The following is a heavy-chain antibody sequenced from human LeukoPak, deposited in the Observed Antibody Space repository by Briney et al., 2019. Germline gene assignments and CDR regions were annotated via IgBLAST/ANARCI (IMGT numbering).Heavy chain of an antibody. CDR1: GFSFSNYW. Sequence: PGGSLRLSCEASGFSFSNYWMTWVCQAPGKGLEWVADINQNGGQSYYVDSVKGRFTLSRDNAKNSLFLQLNSLRAEDTAVYYCVKNSGWYCLDYWGQGITVIVSS. CDR3: VKNSGWYCLDY. CDR2: INQNGGQS. V-gene: IGHV3-7*03. D-gene: IGHD6-13*01. J-gene: IGHJ4*02.